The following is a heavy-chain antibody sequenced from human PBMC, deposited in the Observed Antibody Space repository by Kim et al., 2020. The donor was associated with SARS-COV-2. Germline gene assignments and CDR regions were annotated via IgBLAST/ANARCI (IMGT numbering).Heavy chain of an antibody. Sequence: SETLSLTCTVSGGSISSSSYYWGWIRQPPGKGLEWIGSIYYSGSTYYNPSLKSRVTISVDTSKNQFSLKLSSVTAADTAVYYCARRIHIESAHTIFGVVIYYDVWGQGTTVTVSS. CDR3: ARRIHIESAHTIFGVVIYYDV. J-gene: IGHJ6*02. V-gene: IGHV4-39*01. CDR2: IYYSGST. CDR1: GGSISSSSYY. D-gene: IGHD3-3*01.